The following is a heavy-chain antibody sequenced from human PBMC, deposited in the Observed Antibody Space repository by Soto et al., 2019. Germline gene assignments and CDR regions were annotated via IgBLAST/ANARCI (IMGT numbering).Heavy chain of an antibody. CDR1: GYALTALS. CDR2: FDPEDGKK. V-gene: IGHV1-24*01. CDR3: ATANLNYAMDV. J-gene: IGHJ6*02. Sequence: GASVKVSCKVSGYALTALSMYWVRQAPGKGLEWMGGFDPEDGKKIYAQKFQGRVTMTEDTSTDTAYMDLSSLRSEATAVYSCATANLNYAMDVWGQGTTVTVSS.